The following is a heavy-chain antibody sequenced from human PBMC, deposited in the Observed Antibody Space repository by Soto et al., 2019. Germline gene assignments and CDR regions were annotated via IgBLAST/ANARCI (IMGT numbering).Heavy chain of an antibody. J-gene: IGHJ4*02. CDR1: DGSISNYY. CDR3: ARHRYSYGVYYFDY. D-gene: IGHD5-18*01. V-gene: IGHV4-59*08. Sequence: QVQLQESGPGLVKPSETLSLTCIVSDGSISNYYWSWIRQPPGKGLEWIGYIYYSGSTNYNPSLTSRVTISVDTSKNQFSLKLSSVTAADTAVYYCARHRYSYGVYYFDYWGQGTLVTVSS. CDR2: IYYSGST.